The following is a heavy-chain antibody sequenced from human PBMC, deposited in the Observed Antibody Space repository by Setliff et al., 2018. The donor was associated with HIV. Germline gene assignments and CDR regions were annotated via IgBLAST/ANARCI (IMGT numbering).Heavy chain of an antibody. CDR1: GFTFSNYA. CDR3: AKDCAVVGGTGSLDS. D-gene: IGHD1-26*01. Sequence: PGGSLRLSCAASGFTFSNYAMSWVRQAPGKGLEWVSAITGSGRTTYYADSVKGRFTISRDNSKNTLSLQMNSLRAEDTAVYYCAKDCAVVGGTGSLDSWGQGTLVTSPQ. V-gene: IGHV3-23*01. CDR2: ITGSGRTT. J-gene: IGHJ4*02.